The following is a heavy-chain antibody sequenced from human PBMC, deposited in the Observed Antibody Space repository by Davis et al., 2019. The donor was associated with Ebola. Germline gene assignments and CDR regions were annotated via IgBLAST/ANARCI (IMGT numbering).Heavy chain of an antibody. V-gene: IGHV5-10-1*01. CDR3: ARRSLGYSYDFDY. CDR1: GYSFTSYW. J-gene: IGHJ4*02. Sequence: GESLKISCKGSGYSFTSYWISWVRQMPGQGLEWMVTIDPSDSYTNYIPSFQGHVTISTDKSISTAYLQWSGLRASDTAMYYCARRSLGYSYDFDYWGQGTLVTVSS. D-gene: IGHD5-18*01. CDR2: IDPSDSYT.